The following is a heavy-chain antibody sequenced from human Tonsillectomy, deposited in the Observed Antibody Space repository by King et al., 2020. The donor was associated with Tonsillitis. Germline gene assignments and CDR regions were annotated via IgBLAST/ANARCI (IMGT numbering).Heavy chain of an antibody. D-gene: IGHD2-21*02. CDR3: ARDCGGACYSYWYFDL. J-gene: IGHJ2*01. CDR1: GGSISNYY. V-gene: IGHV4-59*01. CDR2: INDIGSSGSN. Sequence: VQLQESGPGLVKPSETLSLTCTVSGGSISNYYWSWIRQPPGKGLEWIGYINDIGSSGSNKYNPPLRSRVIMSVDTAKNQFSLNLSSVSAADTAVYYCARDCGGACYSYWYFDLGGRGTLVTVPS.